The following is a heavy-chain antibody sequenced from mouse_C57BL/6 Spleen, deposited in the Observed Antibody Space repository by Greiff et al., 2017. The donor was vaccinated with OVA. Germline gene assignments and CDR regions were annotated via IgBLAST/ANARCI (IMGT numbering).Heavy chain of an antibody. CDR2: IWRGGST. CDR1: GFSLTSYG. CDR3: ARSEVYDGYYHYAMDY. V-gene: IGHV2-2*01. Sequence: QVQLQQSGPGLVQPSQSLSITCTVSGFSLTSYGVHWVRQSPGKGLEWLGVIWRGGSTDYNAAFISRLSISKDNSKSQVFFKMNSLQADDTAIYYCARSEVYDGYYHYAMDYWGQGTSVTVSS. D-gene: IGHD2-3*01. J-gene: IGHJ4*01.